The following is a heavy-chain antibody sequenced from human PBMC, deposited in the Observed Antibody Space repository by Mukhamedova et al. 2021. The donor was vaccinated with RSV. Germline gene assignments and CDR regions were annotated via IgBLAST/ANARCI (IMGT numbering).Heavy chain of an antibody. CDR2: ISDRGDRT. Sequence: GRQAPGKGLEWVSGISDRGDRTYYADSVKGRFSISRDNFENTVSLQMNSLRAEDTAVYYCAKCTSGADCLNIDFWGQGTLVTVSS. J-gene: IGHJ4*02. D-gene: IGHD2-21*02. CDR3: AKCTSGADCLNIDF. V-gene: IGHV3-23*01.